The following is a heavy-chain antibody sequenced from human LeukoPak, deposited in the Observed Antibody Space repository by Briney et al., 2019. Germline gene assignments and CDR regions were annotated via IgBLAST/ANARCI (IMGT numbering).Heavy chain of an antibody. D-gene: IGHD3-10*01. CDR3: AREWCWDGSGSYCAYHFDY. J-gene: IGHJ4*02. CDR1: GDSFISYY. V-gene: IGHV4-4*07. Sequence: PSETLSLTCTVSGDSFISYYWNWIREPAGKALECLGRIYTRWSTNYNTSLESPVSMSVDTSKNQFSLNLTSVTAADTAVYYCAREWCWDGSGSYCAYHFDYWGQGTLVTVSS. CDR2: IYTRWST.